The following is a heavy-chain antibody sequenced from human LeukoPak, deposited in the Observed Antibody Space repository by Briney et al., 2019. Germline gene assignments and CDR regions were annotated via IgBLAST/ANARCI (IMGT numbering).Heavy chain of an antibody. Sequence: ASVKVSCKASGGTFTNYAINWVRQAPGQGLEWMGRIIPILDVTNYAQKFQGRVTITADQSTSTAYMELSSLRSEDTAVYYCAMGGGVDILTGFQYWGQGTLVTVSS. CDR3: AMGGGVDILTGFQY. D-gene: IGHD3-9*01. V-gene: IGHV1-69*04. CDR1: GGTFTNYA. J-gene: IGHJ4*02. CDR2: IIPILDVT.